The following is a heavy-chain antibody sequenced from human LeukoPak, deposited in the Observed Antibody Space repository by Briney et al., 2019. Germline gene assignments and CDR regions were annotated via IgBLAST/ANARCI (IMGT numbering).Heavy chain of an antibody. CDR2: ITTSSTYI. D-gene: IGHD6-19*01. CDR1: GFTFSSYS. J-gene: IGHJ4*02. CDR3: ARGKYSSGWFDY. Sequence: PGGSLRLSCAASGFTFSSYSMSWVRQAPGKGLEWVSSITTSSTYISYADSVKGRFTISRDNAKNSLYLQMNSLRGDDTAVYYCARGKYSSGWFDYWGQGTLVTVSS. V-gene: IGHV3-21*01.